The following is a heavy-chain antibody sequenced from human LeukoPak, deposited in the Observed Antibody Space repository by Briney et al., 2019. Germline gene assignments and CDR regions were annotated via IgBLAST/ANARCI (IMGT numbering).Heavy chain of an antibody. J-gene: IGHJ4*02. CDR1: GGSFSGYY. Sequence: SETLSPTCAVYGGSFSGYYWSWIRQPPGKGLEWIGEINHSGSTNYNPSLKSRVTISVDTSKNQFSLKLSSVTAADTAVYYCARGREYQLLPRRGYFDYWGQGTLVTVSS. CDR2: INHSGST. V-gene: IGHV4-34*01. D-gene: IGHD2-2*01. CDR3: ARGREYQLLPRRGYFDY.